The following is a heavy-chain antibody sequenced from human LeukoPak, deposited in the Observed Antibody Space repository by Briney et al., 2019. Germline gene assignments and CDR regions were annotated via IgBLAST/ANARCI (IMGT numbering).Heavy chain of an antibody. V-gene: IGHV1-18*01. CDR1: GYTFTSYG. D-gene: IGHD4/OR15-4a*01. J-gene: IGHJ5*02. CDR3: GRDRDPYGEEVWFDP. Sequence: ASVKVSCKASGYTFTSYGISWVRQAPGQGLEWMGWISAYNGNTNYAQKLQGRVTMTTDTSTSTAYMELRSLRSDDTAVYYCGRDRDPYGEEVWFDPCGQGTLVTVSS. CDR2: ISAYNGNT.